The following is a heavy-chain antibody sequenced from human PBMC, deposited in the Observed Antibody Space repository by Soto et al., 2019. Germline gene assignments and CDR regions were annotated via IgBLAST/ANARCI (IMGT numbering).Heavy chain of an antibody. CDR2: VSGGGTST. D-gene: IGHD1-26*01. CDR1: GFSFGGYA. J-gene: IGHJ6*02. V-gene: IGHV3-23*04. Sequence: EVQLVESGGDFVQPGGSLRLSCAGYGFSFGGYAMSWVRQAPGKGLEWISGVSGGGTSTYYAGSVKGRFTISRDSSVVYLQMNSLRDDHTAVYYCAKWGGYYAYHSEMDVWGRGTTVTVSS. CDR3: AKWGGYYAYHSEMDV.